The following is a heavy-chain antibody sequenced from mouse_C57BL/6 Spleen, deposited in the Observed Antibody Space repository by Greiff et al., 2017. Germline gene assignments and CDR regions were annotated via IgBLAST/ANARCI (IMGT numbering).Heavy chain of an antibody. Sequence: VQLQQSGPELVKPGASVKISCKASGYAFSSSWMNWVKQRPGKGLEWIGRIYPGDGDTNYNGKFKGKATLTADKPSSTAYMQLSSLTSEDSAVYFCARPGDWDWYFDVWGTGTTVTVSS. D-gene: IGHD4-1*01. J-gene: IGHJ1*03. V-gene: IGHV1-82*01. CDR3: ARPGDWDWYFDV. CDR2: IYPGDGDT. CDR1: GYAFSSSW.